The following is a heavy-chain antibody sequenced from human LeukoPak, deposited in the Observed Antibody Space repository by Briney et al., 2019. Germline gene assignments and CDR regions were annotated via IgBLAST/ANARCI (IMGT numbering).Heavy chain of an antibody. CDR2: ISGGGSST. CDR3: ARRTLVGATEHFDF. Sequence: GGSLRLSCAASGFTFSNYAMTWVRQAPGKGLEWVSGISGGGSSTDYADSVKGRFTISRDNSKNTLYLQMNSLRAEDTAVYYCARRTLVGATEHFDFWGQGTLVAVSS. J-gene: IGHJ4*02. CDR1: GFTFSNYA. V-gene: IGHV3-23*01. D-gene: IGHD1-26*01.